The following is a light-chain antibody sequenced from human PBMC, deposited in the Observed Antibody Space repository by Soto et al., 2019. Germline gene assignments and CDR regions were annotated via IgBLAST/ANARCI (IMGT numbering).Light chain of an antibody. Sequence: QSALTQPASVSGSPGQSITISCTGTTNDVGGYNYVSWYQQHPGKAPKLLIFEVSSRPAGVSNRFSGSRFGNTASLTISALQAEDEADYFCNSYTSSTSRPYVFGTGTKVTVL. V-gene: IGLV2-14*01. CDR3: NSYTSSTSRPYV. CDR2: EVS. CDR1: TNDVGGYNY. J-gene: IGLJ1*01.